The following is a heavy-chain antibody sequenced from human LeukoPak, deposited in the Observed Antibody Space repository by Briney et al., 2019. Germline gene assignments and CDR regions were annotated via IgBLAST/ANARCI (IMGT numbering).Heavy chain of an antibody. D-gene: IGHD2-8*01. Sequence: SETLSLTCAVSGYSISSGYYWGWIRQPPGKGLEWIGSIYHSGSTYYNPSLKSRVTISVDTSKNQFSLKLSSVTAADTAVYYCARDRRHHPRVEWSTHPIDYWGQGTLVTVSS. V-gene: IGHV4-38-2*02. CDR1: GYSISSGYY. J-gene: IGHJ4*02. CDR3: ARDRRHHPRVEWSTHPIDY. CDR2: IYHSGST.